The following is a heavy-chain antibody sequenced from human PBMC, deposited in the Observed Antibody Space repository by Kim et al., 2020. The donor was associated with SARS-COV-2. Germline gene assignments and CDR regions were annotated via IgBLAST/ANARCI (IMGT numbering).Heavy chain of an antibody. CDR1: GFTFSSYG. D-gene: IGHD6-13*01. J-gene: IGHJ4*02. Sequence: GGSLRLSCAASGFTFSSYGMHWVRQAPGKGLEWVAVISYDGSTKYYADSVKGRFTISRANSKNTLYLQMNSLRAEDTAVYYCARDQSAGYSSSWNDYWGQGTLVTVSS. CDR2: ISYDGSTK. CDR3: ARDQSAGYSSSWNDY. V-gene: IGHV3-33*05.